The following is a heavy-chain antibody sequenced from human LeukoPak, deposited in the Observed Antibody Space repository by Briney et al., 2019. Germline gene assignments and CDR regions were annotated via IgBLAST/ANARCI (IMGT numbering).Heavy chain of an antibody. CDR3: ARVAAVAAVLDY. V-gene: IGHV1-8*01. CDR1: GYTFTSYD. J-gene: IGHJ4*02. CDR2: MNPNSGNT. D-gene: IGHD6-19*01. Sequence: ASVKVSCKASGYTFTSYDIHWVRQAGGQGLEWMGWMNPNSGNTAYAQKFQGRVTMTRNTSISTAYMELSSLRSEDTAVYYCARVAAVAAVLDYWGQGTLVTVSS.